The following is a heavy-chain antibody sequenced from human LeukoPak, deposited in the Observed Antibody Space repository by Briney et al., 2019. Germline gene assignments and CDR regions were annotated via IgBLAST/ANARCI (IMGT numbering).Heavy chain of an antibody. V-gene: IGHV1-18*01. J-gene: IGHJ3*02. CDR1: GYTFTSYG. D-gene: IGHD3-22*01. Sequence: EGSVRVSCTASGYTFTSYGMNWVRQAPGQGLEWMGCISAYSSNTNYAQTLQGRVTMTRDTSTSTVYMELRSLRSDDTALYYCARGGDMRVVGAFDIWGQGTMVTVSS. CDR2: ISAYSSNT. CDR3: ARGGDMRVVGAFDI.